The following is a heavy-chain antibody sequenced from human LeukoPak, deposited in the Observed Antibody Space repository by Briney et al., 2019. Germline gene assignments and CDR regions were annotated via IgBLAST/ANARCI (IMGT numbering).Heavy chain of an antibody. CDR3: ARDEISGGWYNH. Sequence: EASVKVSCKASGGTFSSYAISWVRQAPGQGLEWMGGIIPIFGTANYAQKFQGRVTITADKSTSTAYVELSSLRSDDTAVYYCARDEISGGWYNHWGQGTLVTVSS. J-gene: IGHJ4*02. V-gene: IGHV1-69*06. CDR2: IIPIFGTA. CDR1: GGTFSSYA. D-gene: IGHD6-19*01.